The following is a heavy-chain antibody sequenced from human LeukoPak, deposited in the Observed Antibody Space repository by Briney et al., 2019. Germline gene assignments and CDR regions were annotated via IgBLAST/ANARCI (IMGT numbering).Heavy chain of an antibody. D-gene: IGHD4-17*01. Sequence: PSETLSLTCTVSGGSVSSSNYYWGWIRQPPGKGLEWIGEINHSGSTNYNPSLKSRVTISVDTSKNQFSLKLSSVTAADTAVYYCARGPPYGDYASGGGDYWGQGTLVTVSS. V-gene: IGHV4-39*07. CDR2: INHSGST. CDR1: GGSVSSSNYY. J-gene: IGHJ4*02. CDR3: ARGPPYGDYASGGGDY.